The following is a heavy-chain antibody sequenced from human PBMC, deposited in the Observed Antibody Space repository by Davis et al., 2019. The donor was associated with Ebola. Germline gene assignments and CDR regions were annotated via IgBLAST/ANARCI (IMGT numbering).Heavy chain of an antibody. CDR1: GFTFTTYA. CDR2: ISSGVGVP. D-gene: IGHD5-12*01. Sequence: PGGSLRLSCAASGFTFTTYAMMWVRQAPGKGLEWVSSISSGVGVPYYADSVKDRFTISRDNSKNTLFLQMNSLRAEDTAVYYCAKDGSISGYDLYYLDSWGQGTLVTVSA. V-gene: IGHV3-23*01. J-gene: IGHJ4*02. CDR3: AKDGSISGYDLYYLDS.